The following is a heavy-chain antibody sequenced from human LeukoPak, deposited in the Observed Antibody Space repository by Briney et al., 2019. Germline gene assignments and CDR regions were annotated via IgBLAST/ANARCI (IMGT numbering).Heavy chain of an antibody. J-gene: IGHJ4*02. Sequence: SGGSLRLSCAASGFTFSSYAMNWVRQAPGKGLEWVSGISGSGGSTYYADSVKGRFTISRDNSKNTLFLQMNSLRAEDTAVYYCARETPNGSGSYHYWGQGTLVTVSS. V-gene: IGHV3-23*01. CDR2: ISGSGGST. CDR3: ARETPNGSGSYHY. D-gene: IGHD3-10*01. CDR1: GFTFSSYA.